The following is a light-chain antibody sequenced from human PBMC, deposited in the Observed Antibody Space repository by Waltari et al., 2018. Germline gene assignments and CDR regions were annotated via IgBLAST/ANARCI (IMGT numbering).Light chain of an antibody. CDR2: RND. Sequence: QSVLTQPPSASGTPGQRVTISCSGSSSTIGSNYVYWYQHLPGTAPKLLIYRNDQRPSGVPDRFSGSKSGTSASLAISELRSEDEADYYCVAWDDSLCATVFGGGTKLTVL. CDR3: VAWDDSLCATV. CDR1: SSTIGSNY. J-gene: IGLJ3*02. V-gene: IGLV1-47*01.